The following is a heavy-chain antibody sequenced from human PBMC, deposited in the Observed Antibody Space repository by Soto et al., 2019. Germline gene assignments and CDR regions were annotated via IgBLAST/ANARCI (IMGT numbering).Heavy chain of an antibody. D-gene: IGHD1-26*01. J-gene: IGHJ4*02. Sequence: SETLSLTCTVSGGSISSSSYYWGWIRQPPGKGLEWIGSIYYSGSTYYNPSLKSRVTISVDTSKNQFSLKLSSVTAADTAVYYCGAGDSGSYYFDYWGQGTLVTVSS. CDR1: GGSISSSSYY. V-gene: IGHV4-39*01. CDR3: GAGDSGSYYFDY. CDR2: IYYSGST.